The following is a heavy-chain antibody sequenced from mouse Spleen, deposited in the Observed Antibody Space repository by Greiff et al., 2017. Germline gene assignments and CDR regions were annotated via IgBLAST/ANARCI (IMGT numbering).Heavy chain of an antibody. CDR3: ARRGGYFRYFDV. CDR1: GYTFTSYW. V-gene: IGHV1-52*01. CDR2: IDPSDSET. Sequence: QVQLQQPGAELVRPGSSVKLSCKASGYTFTSYWMHWVKQRPIQGLEWIGNIDPSDSETHYNQKFKDKATLTVDKSSSTAYMQLSSLTSEDSAVYYCARRGGYFRYFDVWGAGATVTVSS. D-gene: IGHD2-3*01. J-gene: IGHJ1*01.